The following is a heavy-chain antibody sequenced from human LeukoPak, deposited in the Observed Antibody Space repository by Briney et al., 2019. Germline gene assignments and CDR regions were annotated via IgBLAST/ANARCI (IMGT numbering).Heavy chain of an antibody. J-gene: IGHJ2*01. CDR1: GGSSSCYY. D-gene: IGHD2-8*02. V-gene: IGHV4-4*09. CDR2: IYAGGST. CDR3: ARFGSVDRTNWYFDL. Sequence: PSETLSLTGTGSGGSSSCYYWGWIRQPPGKGLEWIGYIYAGGSTNYNPSLKSRVTISVDTSKNQFSLTLSSVTAAVTAVYYCARFGSVDRTNWYFDLWGRGTLVTVSS.